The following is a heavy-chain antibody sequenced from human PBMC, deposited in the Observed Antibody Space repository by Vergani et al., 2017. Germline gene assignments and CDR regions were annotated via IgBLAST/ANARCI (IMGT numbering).Heavy chain of an antibody. V-gene: IGHV4-59*11. CDR2: IYYSGST. D-gene: IGHD6-19*01. CDR3: ARLEVAVAGSFDY. CDR1: GGSISSHY. J-gene: IGHJ4*02. Sequence: VQLQESGPGLVKPSETLSLTCTVSGGSISSHYWSWIRQPPGKGLEWIGYIYYSGSTNYNPSLKSRVTISVDTSKNQFSLKLSSVTAADTAVYYCARLEVAVAGSFDYWGQGTLVTVSS.